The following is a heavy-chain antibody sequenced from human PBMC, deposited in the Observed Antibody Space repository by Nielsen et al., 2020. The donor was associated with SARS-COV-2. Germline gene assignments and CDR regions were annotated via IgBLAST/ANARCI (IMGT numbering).Heavy chain of an antibody. CDR2: INLSAGST. CDR1: GDTFPIDN. CDR3: ATPITVDYFDY. V-gene: IGHV1-46*01. Sequence: ASVKVSCKASGDTFPIDNIHWLRQAPGQGLEWIGIINLSAGSTDSAQKFEGRVTMTRDTSASTVYLALTSLKSEDTAVYYCATPITVDYFDYWGQGTLVTVSS. J-gene: IGHJ4*02.